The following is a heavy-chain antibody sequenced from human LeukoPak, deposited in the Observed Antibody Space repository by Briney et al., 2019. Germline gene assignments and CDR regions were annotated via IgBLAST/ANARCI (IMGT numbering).Heavy chain of an antibody. V-gene: IGHV3-66*01. CDR3: ARDSGFSDYAY. Sequence: PGGSLRLSCVGFGFSVSSDYMSWVRQAPGRGLEWVSIIYSDGSTYYANSVKGRFSIYRDSSKNTLYLQMNSLRGDDTAIYYCARDSGFSDYAYWGQGTQVTVSS. CDR2: IYSDGST. J-gene: IGHJ4*02. CDR1: GFSVSSDY. D-gene: IGHD4-17*01.